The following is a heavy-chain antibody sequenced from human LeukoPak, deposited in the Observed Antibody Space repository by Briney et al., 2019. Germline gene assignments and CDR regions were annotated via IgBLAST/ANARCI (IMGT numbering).Heavy chain of an antibody. CDR2: ISNTAGTT. CDR1: GFTFGTYA. CDR3: AKDGLRGYDFDS. Sequence: GGSLRLSCATSGFTFGTYAMSWVRQGPGKGLEWVARISNTAGTTNYADSVRGRFTISRDNSQNTLYLQMSSLRVEDTAEYYCAKDGLRGYDFDSWGQGTLVIVSS. D-gene: IGHD5-12*01. V-gene: IGHV3-23*01. J-gene: IGHJ5*01.